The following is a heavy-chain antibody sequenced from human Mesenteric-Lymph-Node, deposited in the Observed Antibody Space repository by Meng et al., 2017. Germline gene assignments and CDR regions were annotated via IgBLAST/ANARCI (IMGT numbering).Heavy chain of an antibody. CDR1: GYTFTGYY. D-gene: IGHD6-13*01. CDR2: INPNSGGT. Sequence: VLLVHDGVEGKKPGASVKASCKASGYTFTGYYMHWGRQAPGQGLEWMGRINPNSGGTNYAQKFQGRVTMTRDTSISTAYMELSRLRSDDTAVYYCARRSSSWYEWFDPWGQGTLVTVSS. J-gene: IGHJ5*02. V-gene: IGHV1-2*06. CDR3: ARRSSSWYEWFDP.